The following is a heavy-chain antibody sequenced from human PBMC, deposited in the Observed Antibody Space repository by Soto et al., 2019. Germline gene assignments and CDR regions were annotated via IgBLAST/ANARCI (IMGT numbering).Heavy chain of an antibody. J-gene: IGHJ6*01. CDR1: GGSINSGGYF. D-gene: IGHD4-17*01. V-gene: IGHV4-30-4*01. CDR2: IYHSGIT. Sequence: LSLTCSVSGGSINSGGYFWSWIRQHPGKGLECIGYIYHSGITYYNPSLKSRVTISVDTSKNQFSLKLSSVTAADTAVYCCARLGPTTVPTSYFTGNYNGM. CDR3: ARLGPTTVPTSYFTGNYNGM.